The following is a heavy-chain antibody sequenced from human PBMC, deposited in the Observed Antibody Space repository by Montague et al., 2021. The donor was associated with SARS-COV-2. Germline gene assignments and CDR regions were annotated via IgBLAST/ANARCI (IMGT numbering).Heavy chain of an antibody. J-gene: IGHJ6*02. CDR3: ATEVADSSGYYYVPYYYYGMDV. CDR1: GGSISSSSYY. V-gene: IGHV4-39*01. Sequence: SETLSLTCTVSGGSISSSSYYWGWIRPPPGKGLEWIGSIYYSGSTYYNPSLKSRVTISVDTSKNQFSLKLSSVTAADTAVYYCATEVADSSGYYYVPYYYYGMDVWGQGTTVTVSS. CDR2: IYYSGST. D-gene: IGHD3-22*01.